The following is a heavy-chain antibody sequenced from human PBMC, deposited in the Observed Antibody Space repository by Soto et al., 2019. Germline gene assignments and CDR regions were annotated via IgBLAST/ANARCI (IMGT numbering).Heavy chain of an antibody. CDR2: IKSKTDGGTT. Sequence: EVQLVESGGGLVKPGGSLRLSCAASGFTFSNAWMSWVRQAPGKGLEWVGRIKSKTDGGTTDYAAPVKGRFTISRDDSKNTLYLQMNSQKTEDTAVYYCTRKERWDTETWFDPWGQGTLVTVSS. CDR1: GFTFSNAW. J-gene: IGHJ5*02. CDR3: TRKERWDTETWFDP. V-gene: IGHV3-15*01. D-gene: IGHD1-26*01.